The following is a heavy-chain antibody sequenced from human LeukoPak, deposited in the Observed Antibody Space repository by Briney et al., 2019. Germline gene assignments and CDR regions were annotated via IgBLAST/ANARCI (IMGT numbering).Heavy chain of an antibody. D-gene: IGHD3-3*01. V-gene: IGHV3-23*01. CDR3: AKARHEYDFWRGLFDY. J-gene: IGHJ4*02. Sequence: GGSLRLSCAASGFTFSSYAMSWVRQAPGKGLEWVSAISGSGGSTYYADSVKGRFTISRENYKHTLYLQMNSLRAEDTAVYYCAKARHEYDFWRGLFDYRGQGTLLTVCS. CDR1: GFTFSSYA. CDR2: ISGSGGST.